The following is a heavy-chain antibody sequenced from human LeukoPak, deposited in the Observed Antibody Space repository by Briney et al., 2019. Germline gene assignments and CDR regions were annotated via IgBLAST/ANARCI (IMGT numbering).Heavy chain of an antibody. V-gene: IGHV4-4*09. J-gene: IGHJ5*02. CDR1: GVSMNNNC. Sequence: PSETLSLTCAVSGVSMNNNCWAWIRQSPGGKLEWIGYMSFSGSATYNPSLNSRVSISVDSSKNQFSLDLTSLTAADTAVYYCARGDDLLTGSYDWFNPWGQGTLVIVSS. CDR3: ARGDDLLTGSYDWFNP. D-gene: IGHD3-9*01. CDR2: MSFSGSA.